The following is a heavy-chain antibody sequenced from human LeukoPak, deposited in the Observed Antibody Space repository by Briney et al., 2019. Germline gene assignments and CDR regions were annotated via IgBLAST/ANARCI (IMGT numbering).Heavy chain of an antibody. CDR2: ISGTTI. J-gene: IGHJ5*02. CDR3: ARSAVAGVWA. V-gene: IGHV3-21*04. D-gene: IGHD6-19*01. CDR1: GFTFSTYT. Sequence: GGSLRLSCAASGFTFSTYTMNWVRQAPGKGLEWVSSISGTTIYYADSVQGRFTISRDNAKNSLYLQMNSLRAEDTAVYYCARSAVAGVWAWGQGTLVTVSS.